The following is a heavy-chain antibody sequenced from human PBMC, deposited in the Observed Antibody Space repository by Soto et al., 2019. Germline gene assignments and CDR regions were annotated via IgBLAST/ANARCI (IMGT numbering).Heavy chain of an antibody. CDR3: ATEHYGGRQYFGL. Sequence: QVQLVESGGGMVQPGTSLRLSCAASGFTFNSLSLHWVRQRPDKGLEWVAVISHDGRVTFYADFVKGRFTVSRDKSKNTMYLQINSLRAAVTAVYYCATEHYGGRQYFGLRGQGTLVFVSS. CDR2: ISHDGRVT. J-gene: IGHJ4*02. CDR1: GFTFNSLS. V-gene: IGHV3-30*04. D-gene: IGHD1-26*01.